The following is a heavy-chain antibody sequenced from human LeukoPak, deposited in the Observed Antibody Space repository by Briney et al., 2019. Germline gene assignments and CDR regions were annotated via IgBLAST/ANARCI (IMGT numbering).Heavy chain of an antibody. CDR2: IYYSGST. V-gene: IGHV4-59*01. D-gene: IGHD6-19*01. CDR1: GGSISSYY. CDR3: ARTKGEQWLTTQGYDAFDI. J-gene: IGHJ3*02. Sequence: PSETLSLTCTVYGGSISSYYWSWIRQPPGKGLEWIGYIYYSGSTNYNPSLKSRVTISVDTSKNQFSLKLSSVTAADTAVYYCARTKGEQWLTTQGYDAFDIWGQGTMVTVSS.